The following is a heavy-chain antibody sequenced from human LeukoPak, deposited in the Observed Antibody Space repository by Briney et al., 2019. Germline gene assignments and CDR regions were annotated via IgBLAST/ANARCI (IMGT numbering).Heavy chain of an antibody. J-gene: IGHJ4*02. CDR3: ARRFRVGPGMVNFDY. V-gene: IGHV5-51*01. CDR1: EYSFTSYW. CDR2: IYPGDSDT. Sequence: GESLKFSRKGSEYSFTSYWIGWVRQLPGKGLEWMGIIYPGDSDTRYSPSFQGQVTISADKSISTAYLQWSSLKASDTAMYYCARRFRVGPGMVNFDYWGQGTLVTVSS. D-gene: IGHD5-18*01.